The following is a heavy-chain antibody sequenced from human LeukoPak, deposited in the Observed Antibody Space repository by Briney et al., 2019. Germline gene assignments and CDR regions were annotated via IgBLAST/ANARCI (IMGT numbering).Heavy chain of an antibody. CDR3: ARDGGPHGYSYGYPSYYGMDV. Sequence: GGSLRLSCAASGFTFSNYGMHWVRQAPGKGLEWVVVISCDRSNKYYGDSVKGRFAISRDNSKNTLYLQMNSLRGEDTPVYYCARDGGPHGYSYGYPSYYGMDVWGQGTTVTVSS. CDR2: ISCDRSNK. J-gene: IGHJ6*02. V-gene: IGHV3-30*03. CDR1: GFTFSNYG. D-gene: IGHD5-18*01.